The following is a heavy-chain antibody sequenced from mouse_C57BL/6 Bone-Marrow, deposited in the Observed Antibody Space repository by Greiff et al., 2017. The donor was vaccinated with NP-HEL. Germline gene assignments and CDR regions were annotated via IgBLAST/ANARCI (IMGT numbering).Heavy chain of an antibody. D-gene: IGHD1-2*01. CDR1: GYTFTSYW. Sequence: VQLQQPGAELVKPGASVKMSCKASGYTFTSYWITWVKQRPGQGLEWIGDIYPGSGSTNYNEKFKSKATLTVDTSSSTAYMQLSSLTSEDSAVYYCARSKDYGRGFAYWGQGTLVTVSA. V-gene: IGHV1-55*01. CDR2: IYPGSGST. J-gene: IGHJ3*01. CDR3: ARSKDYGRGFAY.